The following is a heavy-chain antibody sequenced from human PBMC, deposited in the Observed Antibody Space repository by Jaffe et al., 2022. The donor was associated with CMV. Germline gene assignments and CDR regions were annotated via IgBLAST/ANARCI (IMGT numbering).Heavy chain of an antibody. J-gene: IGHJ6*03. CDR1: GYTFTSYA. CDR2: INAGNGNT. Sequence: QVQLVQSGAEVKKPGASVKVSCKASGYTFTSYAMHWVRQAPGQRLEWMGWINAGNGNTKYSQKFQGRVTITRDTSASTAYMELSSLRSEDTAVYYCARESPDFWSGYHYYYYYYMDVWGKGTTVTVSS. D-gene: IGHD3-3*01. V-gene: IGHV1-3*01. CDR3: ARESPDFWSGYHYYYYYYMDV.